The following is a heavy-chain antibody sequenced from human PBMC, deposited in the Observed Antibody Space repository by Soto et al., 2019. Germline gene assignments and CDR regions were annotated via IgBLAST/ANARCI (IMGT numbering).Heavy chain of an antibody. CDR3: ARDEDDLDYCSGRDV. J-gene: IGHJ6*02. Sequence: EVQLVESGGGLVQPGGSLRLSCVASGFVFKNYEMNWVRQAPGKGLEWISYISSSGNTIDVADSMRGRFTISRDKANNSLFLQMHSLRADDPAVYYYARDEDDLDYCSGRDVWCQGNTGTVSS. CDR2: ISSSGNTI. CDR1: GFVFKNYE. V-gene: IGHV3-48*03.